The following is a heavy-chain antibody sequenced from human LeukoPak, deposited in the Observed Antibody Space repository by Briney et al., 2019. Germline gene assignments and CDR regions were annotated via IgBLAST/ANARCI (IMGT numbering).Heavy chain of an antibody. Sequence: SETLSLTCTVSGGSISGYYWSWIRQPPGRGLEWIAYIYYSGSTGYNPSLKSRVTISLDTSKNQFSLKLSSVTAADTAVYYCARGNYYDSSGYYYGVDYWGQGTLVTVSS. J-gene: IGHJ4*02. V-gene: IGHV4-59*01. CDR2: IYYSGST. D-gene: IGHD3-22*01. CDR1: GGSISGYY. CDR3: ARGNYYDSSGYYYGVDY.